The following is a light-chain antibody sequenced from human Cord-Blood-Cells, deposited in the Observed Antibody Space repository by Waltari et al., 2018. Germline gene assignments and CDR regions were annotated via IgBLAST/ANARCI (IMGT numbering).Light chain of an antibody. J-gene: IGKJ1*01. Sequence: DIQMTQSPSSLSASVGDRVTITCRSSQSMSSYLNWYQQKPGKALKLLIYAASSLQSGVPSRFSGSGSGTDFTLTISSLQPEDFATYYCQQSYSTPRTFGQGTKVEIK. CDR1: QSMSSY. V-gene: IGKV1-39*01. CDR2: AAS. CDR3: QQSYSTPRT.